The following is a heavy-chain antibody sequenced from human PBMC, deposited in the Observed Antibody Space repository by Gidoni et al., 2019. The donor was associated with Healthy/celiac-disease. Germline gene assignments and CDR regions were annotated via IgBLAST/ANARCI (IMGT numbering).Heavy chain of an antibody. V-gene: IGHV3-30*18. CDR2: ISYDGSNK. Sequence: QVQLVESGGGVVQPGRSLRLSCAASGFTLSSYGMHWVRQAPGKGLEWVAVISYDGSNKYYADSVKGRFTISRDNSKNTLYLQMNSLRAEDTAVYYCAKELRGYSGYDSYYFDYWGQGTLVTVSS. CDR1: GFTLSSYG. CDR3: AKELRGYSGYDSYYFDY. J-gene: IGHJ4*02. D-gene: IGHD5-12*01.